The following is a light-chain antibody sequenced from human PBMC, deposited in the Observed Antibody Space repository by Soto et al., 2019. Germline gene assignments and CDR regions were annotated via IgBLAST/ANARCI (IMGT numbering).Light chain of an antibody. CDR1: QVITNY. J-gene: IGKJ4*01. CDR2: AAS. Sequence: DIQMTQSPSSLSASVGDRVTITCRASQVITNYLAWYQQKPGQVPKLLIYAASKLQSGVPSRFSGSGFGTDFTLTITSLQAEDVATYYCQKYNGAPLTFGGATKVDIK. CDR3: QKYNGAPLT. V-gene: IGKV1-27*01.